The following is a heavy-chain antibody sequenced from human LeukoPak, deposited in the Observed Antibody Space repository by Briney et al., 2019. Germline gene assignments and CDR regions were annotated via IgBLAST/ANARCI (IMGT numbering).Heavy chain of an antibody. V-gene: IGHV3-23*01. Sequence: GGSLRLSCAASGFTFTNYAMSWVRQTPGKGLEWVSATVGSGPDTYHADSVKGRFTVSRDNSRNTLYLQMNSLRVEDAAVYYCTKAPLRSCTGAFCYPFDYWGQGTLVTVSS. J-gene: IGHJ4*02. CDR3: TKAPLRSCTGAFCYPFDY. D-gene: IGHD2-8*02. CDR2: TVGSGPDT. CDR1: GFTFTNYA.